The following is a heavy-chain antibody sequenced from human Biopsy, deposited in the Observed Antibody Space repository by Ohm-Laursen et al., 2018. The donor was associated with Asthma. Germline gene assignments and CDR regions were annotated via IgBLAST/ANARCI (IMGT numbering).Heavy chain of an antibody. V-gene: IGHV3-30*03. D-gene: IGHD3-10*01. CDR3: ARDVVWFREVGGMDV. J-gene: IGHJ6*02. CDR1: GFTLTTYA. Sequence: SLRLSCSASGFTLTTYAIHWVRQAPGKGLEWVAVISYDGSAKYSADSVKGRFIVSRDISKNILSLQMNSLRPEDTAVYYCARDVVWFREVGGMDVWGQGTTVTVSS. CDR2: ISYDGSAK.